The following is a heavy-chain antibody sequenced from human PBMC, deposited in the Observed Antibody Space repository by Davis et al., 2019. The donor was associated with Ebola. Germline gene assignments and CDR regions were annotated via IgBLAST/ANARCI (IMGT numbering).Heavy chain of an antibody. Sequence: GESLKISCAASGFVFRNYVMSWVRQAPGKGLEWVTYMRFDGGHTSYVDSVKGRFTISRDNSKNTLDLQMDSLRAEDTALYYCTKDKTMATQYWYFDLWGRGTLVSVSS. CDR3: TKDKTMATQYWYFDL. CDR2: MRFDGGHT. J-gene: IGHJ2*01. D-gene: IGHD4/OR15-4a*01. CDR1: GFVFRNYV. V-gene: IGHV3-30*02.